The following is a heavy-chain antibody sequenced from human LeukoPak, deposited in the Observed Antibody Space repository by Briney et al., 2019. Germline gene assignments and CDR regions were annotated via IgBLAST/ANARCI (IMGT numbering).Heavy chain of an antibody. CDR3: ARGEPVS. V-gene: IGHV3-53*01. Sequence: GGSLRLSCAASGFTVSTNYMTWVRQAPGKGLEWVSVLYSGGSTYCADSVKGRFTISRDNSKNTLYLQMNSLRVEDTAMYYCARGEPVSWGQGTLVTVSS. CDR1: GFTVSTNY. CDR2: LYSGGST. J-gene: IGHJ5*02.